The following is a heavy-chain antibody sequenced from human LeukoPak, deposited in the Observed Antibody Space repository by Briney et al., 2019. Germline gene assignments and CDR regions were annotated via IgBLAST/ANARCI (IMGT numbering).Heavy chain of an antibody. CDR1: GFTFDDYA. CDR3: AKAEGVANYFDY. V-gene: IGHV3-9*01. Sequence: GGSLRLSCAASGFTFDDYAMHWVRQAPGKGLEWVSGISWNGGNIGYADSVKGRFIISRDNARNSLYLQMNSLRAEDTALYYCAKAEGVANYFDYWGQGTLVTVSS. D-gene: IGHD2-15*01. J-gene: IGHJ4*02. CDR2: ISWNGGNI.